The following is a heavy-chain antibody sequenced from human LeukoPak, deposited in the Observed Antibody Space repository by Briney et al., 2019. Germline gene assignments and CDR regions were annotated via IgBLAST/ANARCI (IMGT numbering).Heavy chain of an antibody. Sequence: PGGSLRLSCAASGFTFSSYAMSWVRQAPGKGLEWVSAISGSGGSTYYADSVKGRFTISRDNSKNTLYLQMNSLKTEDTAVYYCTIQTPSGSSFDYWGQGTLVTVSS. CDR1: GFTFSSYA. J-gene: IGHJ4*02. V-gene: IGHV3-23*01. CDR2: ISGSGGST. CDR3: TIQTPSGSSFDY. D-gene: IGHD1-26*01.